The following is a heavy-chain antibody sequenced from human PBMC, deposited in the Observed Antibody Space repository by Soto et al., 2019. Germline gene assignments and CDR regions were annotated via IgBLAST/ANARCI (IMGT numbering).Heavy chain of an antibody. CDR2: QYNDGSN. V-gene: IGHV4-31*03. CDR3: ARARYAPKLLHD. D-gene: IGHD2-21*01. CDR1: GGSVSSGGYY. J-gene: IGHJ4*01. Sequence: PSETLSLTCNVSGGSVSSGGYYWSWVRQNPEKGLEWIGYQYNDGSNFDNPALQSRAVISVDKTKNHLFLNLRSVTAADTAVYYCARARYAPKLLHDWGQGPLLTVSS.